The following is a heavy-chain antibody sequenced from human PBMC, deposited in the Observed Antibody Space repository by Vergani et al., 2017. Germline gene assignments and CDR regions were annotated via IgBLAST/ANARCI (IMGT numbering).Heavy chain of an antibody. CDR3: ARAICIESCYMSNLLDS. Sequence: DVHLAESGGGFFQPGGSLRLSCSASGFSFNSYWMHWVRQVPGKGLLWVSRIKSDGSITAYADSVKGRFTISRDNAQNTLYLQMNSLRVEDTGVYYCARAICIESCYMSNLLDSWGQGTLVTVSS. CDR1: GFSFNSYW. CDR2: IKSDGSIT. V-gene: IGHV3-74*03. J-gene: IGHJ5*01. D-gene: IGHD3-16*02.